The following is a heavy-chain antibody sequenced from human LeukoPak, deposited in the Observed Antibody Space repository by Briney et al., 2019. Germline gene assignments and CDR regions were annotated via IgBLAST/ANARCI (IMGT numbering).Heavy chain of an antibody. D-gene: IGHD3-3*01. CDR2: ISYDGSNK. CDR1: GFTFSSYG. CDR3: ARDTPHYDFWSGYPDAFDI. V-gene: IGHV3-30*19. Sequence: GGSLRLSCAASGFTFSSYGMHWVRQAPGKGLEWVAVISYDGSNKYYADSVKGRFTISRDNSKNTLYLQMSSLRAEDTAVYYCARDTPHYDFWSGYPDAFDIWGQGTMVTVSS. J-gene: IGHJ3*02.